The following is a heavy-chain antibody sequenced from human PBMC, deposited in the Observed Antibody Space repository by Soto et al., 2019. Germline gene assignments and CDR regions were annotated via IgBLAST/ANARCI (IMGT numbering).Heavy chain of an antibody. CDR3: AFRWDIVVGGDY. V-gene: IGHV1-69*13. CDR2: IIPIFGTA. CDR1: GGTFSSYA. D-gene: IGHD2-2*01. Sequence: SVKVSCKASGGTFSSYAISWVRQAPGQGLEWMGGIIPIFGTANYAQKFQGRVTITADESTSTAYMELSSLRSEDTAVYYCAFRWDIVVGGDYGGQGTLVTVSS. J-gene: IGHJ4*02.